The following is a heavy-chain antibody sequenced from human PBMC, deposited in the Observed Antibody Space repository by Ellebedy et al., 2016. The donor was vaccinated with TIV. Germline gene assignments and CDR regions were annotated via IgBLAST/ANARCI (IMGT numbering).Heavy chain of an antibody. CDR1: GGTFSSYA. CDR3: ASPSITMVRGVIPIYYYYYGMDV. D-gene: IGHD3-10*01. V-gene: IGHV1-69*13. Sequence: PVKVSCXASGGTFSSYAISWVRQAPGQGLEWMGGIIPIFGTANYAQKFQGRVTITADESTSTAYMELSSLRSEDTAVYYCASPSITMVRGVIPIYYYYYGMDVWGQGTTVTVSS. CDR2: IIPIFGTA. J-gene: IGHJ6*02.